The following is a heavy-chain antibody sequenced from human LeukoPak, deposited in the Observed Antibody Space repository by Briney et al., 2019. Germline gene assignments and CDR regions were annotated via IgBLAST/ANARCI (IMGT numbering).Heavy chain of an antibody. CDR1: GFTFSDYF. V-gene: IGHV3-11*04. CDR3: ARGDEGDTTVLRGGYFDY. J-gene: IGHJ4*02. CDR2: ITSSGATT. D-gene: IGHD4-17*01. Sequence: GGSLRLSCAASGFTFSDYFMTWIRQAPGKGLEYISFITSSGATTYYADSVKGRFTISRDNAKNSLYLQVDSLRAEDTAVYYCARGDEGDTTVLRGGYFDYWGQGTLVTVSS.